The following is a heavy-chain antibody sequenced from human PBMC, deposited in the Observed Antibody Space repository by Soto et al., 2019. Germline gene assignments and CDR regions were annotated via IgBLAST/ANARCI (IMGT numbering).Heavy chain of an antibody. CDR1: GFTFSAYD. D-gene: IGHD2-21*02. CDR3: ARGRLTY. V-gene: IGHV3-23*01. Sequence: EVQLLESGGGLVHPGWSLRLSCAASGFTFSAYDMSWVRQAPGKGLEWVSAIRGSGGSTYYADPVKGRFTISRDNSKNTLFLQMNSLRAEDTAVYYCARGRLTYWGQGSLVTVSS. CDR2: IRGSGGST. J-gene: IGHJ4*02.